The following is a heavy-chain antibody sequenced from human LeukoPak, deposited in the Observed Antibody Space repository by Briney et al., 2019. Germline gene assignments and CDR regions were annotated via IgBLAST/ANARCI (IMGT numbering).Heavy chain of an antibody. Sequence: SVKVSCKASGGTFSSYAISWVRQAPGQGLEWMGGFIPIFGTANYAQKFQGRVTITTDESTSTAYMELSSLRSEDTAVYYCARGPTSRDGYKYFDYWGQGTLVTVSS. D-gene: IGHD5-24*01. V-gene: IGHV1-69*05. CDR2: FIPIFGTA. J-gene: IGHJ4*02. CDR3: ARGPTSRDGYKYFDY. CDR1: GGTFSSYA.